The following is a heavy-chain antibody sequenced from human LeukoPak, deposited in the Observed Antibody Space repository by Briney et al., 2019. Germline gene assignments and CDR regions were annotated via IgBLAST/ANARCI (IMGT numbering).Heavy chain of an antibody. CDR1: GGSISSGGYY. J-gene: IGHJ3*02. Sequence: SETLSLTYTVSGGSISSGGYYWSWIRQHPGKGLEWIGYIYYSGSTYYNPSLKSRVTISVDTSKNQFSLKLSSVTAADTAVYYCARTRLMVRGPNGAFDIWGQGTMVTVSS. D-gene: IGHD3-10*01. V-gene: IGHV4-31*03. CDR3: ARTRLMVRGPNGAFDI. CDR2: IYYSGST.